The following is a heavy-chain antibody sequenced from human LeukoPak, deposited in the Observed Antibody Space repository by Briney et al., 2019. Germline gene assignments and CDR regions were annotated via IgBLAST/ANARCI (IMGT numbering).Heavy chain of an antibody. CDR2: INTDGSTT. J-gene: IGHJ6*02. Sequence: PGGSLRLSCAVSRFTFSSYWMHWVRQAPGKGLVWFSRINTDGSTTNYADSVKGRFTISRDNAKNTLYLQMNSLRGEDTAVYYCARDRQYGMDVWGQGTTVTVSS. CDR1: RFTFSSYW. CDR3: ARDRQYGMDV. V-gene: IGHV3-74*01.